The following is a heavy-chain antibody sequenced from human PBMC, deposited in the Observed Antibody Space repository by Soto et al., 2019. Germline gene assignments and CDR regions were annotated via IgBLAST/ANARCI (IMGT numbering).Heavy chain of an antibody. CDR1: GFTFSSYG. D-gene: IGHD1-26*01. V-gene: IGHV3-30*03. J-gene: IGHJ3*02. Sequence: PGGSLRLSCAASGFTFSSYGMHWVRQAPGKGLEWVAVISYDGSNKYYADSVKGRFTISRDNSKNTLYLQMNSLRAEDTAVYYCAGGEAISHWAYAFDIWGQGTMVTVSS. CDR3: AGGEAISHWAYAFDI. CDR2: ISYDGSNK.